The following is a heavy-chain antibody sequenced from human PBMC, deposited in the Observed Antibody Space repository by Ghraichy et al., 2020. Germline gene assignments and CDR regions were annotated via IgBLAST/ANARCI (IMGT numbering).Heavy chain of an antibody. CDR1: GFTFSTSG. D-gene: IGHD6-19*01. J-gene: IGHJ4*02. Sequence: GGSLRLSCTASGFTFSTSGMHWVRQAPGKGLQWVAFIRFDGSNKYYADSVKGRFTISRDNSKNTLFLQLNSLRAEDTAVYYCARDHGQWLGRGDYFDYWGQGALVTVSS. V-gene: IGHV3-30*02. CDR3: ARDHGQWLGRGDYFDY. CDR2: IRFDGSNK.